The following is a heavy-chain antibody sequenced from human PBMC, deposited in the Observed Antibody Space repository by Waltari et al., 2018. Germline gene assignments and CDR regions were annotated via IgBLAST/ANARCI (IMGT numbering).Heavy chain of an antibody. Sequence: LESGGASVQPGGSLRLSCADSGLHVNDNTMTWVRQPPGEGLEWVSSLSKCNDVSYQSDSVKGRFTTSRDIAGNSIYLQMSGLRSEDTAIYYCVREVGYTNSATWGQGTLVNVSP. CDR2: LSKCNDVS. V-gene: IGHV3-23*01. D-gene: IGHD4-4*01. J-gene: IGHJ4*02. CDR1: GLHVNDNT. CDR3: VREVGYTNSAT.